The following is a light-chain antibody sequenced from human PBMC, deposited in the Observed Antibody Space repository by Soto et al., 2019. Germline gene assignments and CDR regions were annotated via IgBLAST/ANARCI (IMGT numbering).Light chain of an antibody. Sequence: EIVMTQSPATLSVSPGERATLSCRASQSVSSNLAWYPQKPGQAPRLLIYGASTRATGIPARFSGSGSGTEVTLTISSLQSEDFAVYYCQQDNKWPPALTFGGGTKVEIK. CDR2: GAS. CDR1: QSVSSN. V-gene: IGKV3-15*01. CDR3: QQDNKWPPALT. J-gene: IGKJ4*01.